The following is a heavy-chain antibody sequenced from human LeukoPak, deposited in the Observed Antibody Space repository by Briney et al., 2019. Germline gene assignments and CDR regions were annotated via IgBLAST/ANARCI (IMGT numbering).Heavy chain of an antibody. CDR2: IKQDGSEK. CDR3: ARWMRTVTTDHRYYYYGMDV. Sequence: QAGGSLRLSCAASGFTFSSYWMSWVRQAPGKGLEWVANIKQDGSEKYYVDSVKGRFTISRDNAKNSLYLQMNSLRAEDTAVYYCARWMRTVTTDHRYYYYGMDVWGQGTTVTVSS. D-gene: IGHD4-17*01. CDR1: GFTFSSYW. J-gene: IGHJ6*02. V-gene: IGHV3-7*01.